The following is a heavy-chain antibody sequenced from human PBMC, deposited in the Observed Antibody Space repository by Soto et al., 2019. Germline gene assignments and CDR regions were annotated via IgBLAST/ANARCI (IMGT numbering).Heavy chain of an antibody. J-gene: IGHJ5*02. D-gene: IGHD3-3*01. CDR1: GGSISSGCYY. V-gene: IGHV4-31*03. CDR3: ARASIDDFWSGYYSGNWFDP. Sequence: QVQLQESGPGLVKPSQTLSLTCTVSGGSISSGCYYWSWIRQRPGKCLDWIGYIYYSGSTYYNPSRTSRVTISVDTSKNQFSLKLSSVTAADTDVYYCARASIDDFWSGYYSGNWFDPGGQGTLVTFSS. CDR2: IYYSGST.